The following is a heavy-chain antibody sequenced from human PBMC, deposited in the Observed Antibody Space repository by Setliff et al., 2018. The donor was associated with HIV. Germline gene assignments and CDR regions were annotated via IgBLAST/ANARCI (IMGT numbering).Heavy chain of an antibody. V-gene: IGHV4-39*01. CDR1: GGSISSSNYY. Sequence: SETLSLTCTVSGGSISSSNYYWGWIRQPPGKGLEWIGSIYYSGSTYYNPSLKSRVTISVDTSKNQFSLKLNSVTAADTAVYYCARYNWNPLGYRFDYWGQGTLVTVSS. J-gene: IGHJ4*02. CDR2: IYYSGST. CDR3: ARYNWNPLGYRFDY. D-gene: IGHD1-20*01.